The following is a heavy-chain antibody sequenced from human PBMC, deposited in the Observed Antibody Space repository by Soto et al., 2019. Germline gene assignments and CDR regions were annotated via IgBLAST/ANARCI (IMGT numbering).Heavy chain of an antibody. CDR2: IFYTGST. Sequence: PSETLSLTCTVSGYSVSSGGYYWSWIRQHPGKGLEWIGYIFYTGSTYYNPSLKSRVTISVDTSENQFSLKLSSVTAADTAVYYCARALHDYGSINWFDHWGQGTLVTVSS. CDR3: ARALHDYGSINWFDH. J-gene: IGHJ5*02. CDR1: GYSVSSGGYY. V-gene: IGHV4-31*03. D-gene: IGHD3-10*01.